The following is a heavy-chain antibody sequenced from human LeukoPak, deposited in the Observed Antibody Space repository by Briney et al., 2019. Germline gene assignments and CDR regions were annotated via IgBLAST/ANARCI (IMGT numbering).Heavy chain of an antibody. CDR3: ARGLSGNYPNILDY. CDR2: IYTDGTT. CDR1: GFTVSNNY. J-gene: IGHJ4*02. V-gene: IGHV3-66*01. Sequence: PGGSLRLSCAVSGFTVSNNYMTWVRQAPGKGLEWVSVIYTDGTTYYIDSVRGRFTISKDGSKSTLYLHMNSLRAEDTAVYYCARGLSGNYPNILDYWGQGTLVTVSS. D-gene: IGHD1-7*01.